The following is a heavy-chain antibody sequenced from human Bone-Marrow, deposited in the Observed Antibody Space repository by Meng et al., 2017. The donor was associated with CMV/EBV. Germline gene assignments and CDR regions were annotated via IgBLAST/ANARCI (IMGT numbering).Heavy chain of an antibody. J-gene: IGHJ4*02. CDR1: GFTFSDYY. D-gene: IGHD5-18*01. CDR3: ARWVTASYSRGYSYGREDY. Sequence: GESLKISCAASGFTFSDYYMSWIRQAPGKGLEWVSYISSSGSTIYYADSVKGRFTISRDNAKNSLYLQMNSLRAEDTAVYYCARWVTASYSRGYSYGREDYWGQGTLVTVYS. V-gene: IGHV3-11*04. CDR2: ISSSGSTI.